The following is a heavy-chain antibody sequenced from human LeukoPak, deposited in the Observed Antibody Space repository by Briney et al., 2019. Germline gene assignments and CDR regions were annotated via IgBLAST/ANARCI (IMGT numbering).Heavy chain of an antibody. CDR3: ASGSLEPPFFDY. D-gene: IGHD1-1*01. Sequence: ASVKVSCKASGYTFTSYAMHWVRQAPGQRLEWMGWINAGNGNTKYSLKFQGRVTITRDTSASTAYMELSSLRSEDTAVYYCASGSLEPPFFDYWGQGTLVTVSS. CDR2: INAGNGNT. CDR1: GYTFTSYA. J-gene: IGHJ4*02. V-gene: IGHV1-3*01.